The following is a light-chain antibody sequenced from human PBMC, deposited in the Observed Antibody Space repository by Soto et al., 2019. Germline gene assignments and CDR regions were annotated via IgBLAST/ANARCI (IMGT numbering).Light chain of an antibody. CDR3: QHYGSSP. J-gene: IGKJ4*01. Sequence: EFVLTQSPGTLSLSPGERATLSCRASQSISSSYLAWYQQKPGQPPRLLIYAASSRATGIPDNFSGSGSGTDFTLTISRLEPEDFAVYYCQHYGSSPFGGGTKV. CDR2: AAS. V-gene: IGKV3-20*01. CDR1: QSISSSY.